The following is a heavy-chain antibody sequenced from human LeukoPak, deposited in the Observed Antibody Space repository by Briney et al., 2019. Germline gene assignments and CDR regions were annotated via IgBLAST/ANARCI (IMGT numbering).Heavy chain of an antibody. CDR3: ARRYCSTCPAGHAFDL. J-gene: IGHJ3*01. CDR1: GFTFHNNG. D-gene: IGHD2-2*01. CDR2: LSSGDNT. V-gene: IGHV3-23*01. Sequence: GGSLRLSCAASGFTFHNNGMSWVRQAPGRGLEWVSALSSGDNTHYADSVNGRFTISRDNSKNTLYLQLNSLRAEDTAVYYCARRYCSTCPAGHAFDLWGQGTMVTVSS.